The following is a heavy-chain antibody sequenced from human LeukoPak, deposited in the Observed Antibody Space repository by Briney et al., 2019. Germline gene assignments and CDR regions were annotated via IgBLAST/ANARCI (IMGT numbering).Heavy chain of an antibody. J-gene: IGHJ6*03. CDR1: GFTFSSYA. CDR2: ISYDGSNK. D-gene: IGHD2-15*01. Sequence: GSLRLSCAASGFTFSSYALHRVRQAPGKGLEWVAVISYDGSNKYYADSVKGRFTISRDNSKNTLYLQMNSLRAEDTAVYYCARDYLRSNMDVWGKGTTVTVSS. V-gene: IGHV3-30-3*01. CDR3: ARDYLRSNMDV.